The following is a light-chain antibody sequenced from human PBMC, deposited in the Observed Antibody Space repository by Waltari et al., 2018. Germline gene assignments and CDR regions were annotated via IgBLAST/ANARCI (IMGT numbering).Light chain of an antibody. CDR3: QQYNEWFPWT. CDR2: DTS. V-gene: IGKV3-15*01. J-gene: IGKJ1*01. CDR1: RSVGSN. Sequence: EIMMTQSPDTLSVSPGERATLSCRAIRSVGSNLAWYQMKPGQAHILPIFDTSTRATVIPGRFSGSGSGTDFTLTISSLQSEDFAIYYCQQYNEWFPWTFGQGTKVEVK.